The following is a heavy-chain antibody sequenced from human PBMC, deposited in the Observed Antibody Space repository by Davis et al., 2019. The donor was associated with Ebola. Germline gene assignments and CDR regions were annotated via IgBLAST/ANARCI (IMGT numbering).Heavy chain of an antibody. D-gene: IGHD3-3*01. CDR1: GGSIISSSSY. V-gene: IGHV4-39*01. CDR2: IYYSGIT. Sequence: SETLSLTCTVSGGSIISSSSYWGWIRQPPRKGLEWIGSIYYSGITYNNPSLKSRVTISVDTSKNQFSLKLRSVTAADTAVYYCARQGWSGYSLRHWLDPWGRGTLVTVSS. J-gene: IGHJ5*02. CDR3: ARQGWSGYSLRHWLDP.